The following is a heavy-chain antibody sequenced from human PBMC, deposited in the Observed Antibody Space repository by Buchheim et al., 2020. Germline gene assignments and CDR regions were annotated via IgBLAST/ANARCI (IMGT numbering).Heavy chain of an antibody. D-gene: IGHD3-9*01. Sequence: QVQLQESGPGLVKPSETLSLTCTVSGGSISSYYWSWIRQPPGKGLEWIGYIYYSGSTNYNPSLNSRVTISVDTSTNQFSLKLSSVTAADTAVYYCARYYYDILTGVNWYFDLWGRGTL. J-gene: IGHJ2*01. V-gene: IGHV4-59*01. CDR1: GGSISSYY. CDR3: ARYYYDILTGVNWYFDL. CDR2: IYYSGST.